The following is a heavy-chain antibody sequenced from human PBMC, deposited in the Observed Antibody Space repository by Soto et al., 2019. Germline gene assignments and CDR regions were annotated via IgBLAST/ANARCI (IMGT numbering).Heavy chain of an antibody. CDR3: AKADYSYSWAPGHY. V-gene: IGHV3-23*01. J-gene: IGHJ4*02. D-gene: IGHD6-13*01. Sequence: EVQVLESGGGLVQPGGSLRLSCVISRLTYSNYALNWVCQDPGKGLEWVSSISGSGDTTYYADSVKGRFTISRDNSKNTLYLQMNSLRVEDTALYYCAKADYSYSWAPGHYWGQGTLVTVSS. CDR2: ISGSGDTT. CDR1: RLTYSNYA.